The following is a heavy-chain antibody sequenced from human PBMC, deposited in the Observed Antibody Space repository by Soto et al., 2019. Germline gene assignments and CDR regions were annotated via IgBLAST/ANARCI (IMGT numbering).Heavy chain of an antibody. V-gene: IGHV1-69*02. D-gene: IGHD2-2*01. CDR1: GGTFSSYT. J-gene: IGHJ6*03. CDR3: ARSSYPYCSSTSCYGYYYYYMDG. Sequence: GASVKVSCKASGGTFSSYTISWVRQAPGQGLEWMGRIIPILGIANYAQKFQGRVTITADKSTSTAYMELSSLRSEDTAVYYCARSSYPYCSSTSCYGYYYYYMDGWGKGTTVTVSS. CDR2: IIPILGIA.